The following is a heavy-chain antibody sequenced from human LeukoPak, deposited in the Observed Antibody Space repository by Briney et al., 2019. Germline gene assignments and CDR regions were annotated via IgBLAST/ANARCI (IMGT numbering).Heavy chain of an antibody. J-gene: IGHJ2*01. CDR2: ISSSGGVI. D-gene: IGHD1-1*01. CDR1: GFTFSDYY. CDR3: ARCPWNGGSWSLAL. V-gene: IGHV3-11*04. Sequence: GGSLRLSCAASGFTFSDYYMNWIRQAPGKGLEWISYISSSGGVIYQADSVKGRFTISRDNAKNSLYLDMNRLRLEDTAVYYCARCPWNGGSWSLALWGRGTLVTVSS.